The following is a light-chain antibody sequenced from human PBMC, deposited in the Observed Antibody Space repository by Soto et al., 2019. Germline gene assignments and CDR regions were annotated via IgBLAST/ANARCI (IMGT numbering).Light chain of an antibody. CDR2: EVS. Sequence: QSALTQPASVSGSPGQSITISCTGTSSDVAGYNYVSWYQQHPGKAPKLRIYEVSNRPSGVSNRFSGSKSGNTASLTISGLQAEDEADYYCTSYTTISTWVFGGGTKVTVL. CDR3: TSYTTISTWV. V-gene: IGLV2-14*01. CDR1: SSDVAGYNY. J-gene: IGLJ3*02.